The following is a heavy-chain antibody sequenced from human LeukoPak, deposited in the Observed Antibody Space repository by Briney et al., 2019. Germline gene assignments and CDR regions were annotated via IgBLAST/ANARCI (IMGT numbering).Heavy chain of an antibody. CDR2: IDNTGTT. D-gene: IGHD6-19*01. V-gene: IGHV4-59*01. Sequence: SETLSLTCSVSGESMRSSYWTWIRQSPGKGLEWIGYIDNTGTTYSNPSLESRVAISVDTSKSQFYLKGTAVTTADTALYFCARVRVAMAGDALDIWGQGTMVTVSS. J-gene: IGHJ3*02. CDR1: GESMRSSY. CDR3: ARVRVAMAGDALDI.